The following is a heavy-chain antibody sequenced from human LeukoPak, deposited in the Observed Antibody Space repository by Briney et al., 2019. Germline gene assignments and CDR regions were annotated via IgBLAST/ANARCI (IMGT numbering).Heavy chain of an antibody. CDR3: AREGRYCSGGSCYESYFDY. V-gene: IGHV1-69*05. CDR1: GRTFSSYA. Sequence: GASVKVSCKASGRTFSSYAISWVRQAPGQGLEWMGGIIPIFGTANYAQKFQRRVTITTDESTNTGYMELSSLRSEDTAVYYCAREGRYCSGGSCYESYFDYWGQGTLVTVSS. J-gene: IGHJ4*02. CDR2: IIPIFGTA. D-gene: IGHD2-15*01.